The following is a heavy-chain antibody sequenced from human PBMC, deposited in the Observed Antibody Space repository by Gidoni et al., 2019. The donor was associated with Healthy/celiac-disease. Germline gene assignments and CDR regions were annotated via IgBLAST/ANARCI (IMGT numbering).Heavy chain of an antibody. V-gene: IGHV4-34*01. CDR1: GGSFSGYY. J-gene: IGHJ4*02. Sequence: QVQLQQWGAGLLKPSETLSLTCAVYGGSFSGYYWSWIRQPPGKGLEWIGEINHSGSTNYNPSLKSRVTISVDTSKNQFSLKLSSVTAADTAVYYCARGERDGYNYYWGQGTLVTVSS. CDR3: ARGERDGYNYY. D-gene: IGHD5-12*01. CDR2: INHSGST.